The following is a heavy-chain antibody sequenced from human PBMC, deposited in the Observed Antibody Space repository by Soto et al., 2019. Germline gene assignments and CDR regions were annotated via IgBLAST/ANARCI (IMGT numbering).Heavy chain of an antibody. J-gene: IGHJ6*02. V-gene: IGHV3-30-3*01. CDR3: AQSTHYYYYGMDV. CDR1: GFTFSNYA. D-gene: IGHD2-15*01. CDR2: ISYDGSNK. Sequence: SCAASGFTFSNYAMHWVRQAPGKGLEWVTVISYDGSNKYYADSVKGRFTISRDNSKNTLYLQMNSLRAEDTAVYYCAQSTHYYYYGMDVWGQGTTVTVSS.